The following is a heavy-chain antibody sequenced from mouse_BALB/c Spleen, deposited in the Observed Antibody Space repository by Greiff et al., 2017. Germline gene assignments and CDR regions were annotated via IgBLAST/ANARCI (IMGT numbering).Heavy chain of an antibody. J-gene: IGHJ4*01. CDR1: GYTFTSYW. CDR3: TRGTTVVAPYYAMDY. D-gene: IGHD1-1*01. Sequence: EVQLQQSGTVLARPGASVKMSCKASGYTFTSYWMHWVKQRPGQGLEWIGAIYPGNSDTSYNQKFKGKAKLTAVTSTSTAYMELSSLTNEDSAVYYCTRGTTVVAPYYAMDYWGQGTSVTVSS. CDR2: IYPGNSDT. V-gene: IGHV1-5*01.